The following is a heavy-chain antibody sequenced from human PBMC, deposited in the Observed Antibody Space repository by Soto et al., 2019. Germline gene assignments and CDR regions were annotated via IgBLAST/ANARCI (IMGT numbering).Heavy chain of an antibody. J-gene: IGHJ6*03. CDR1: GGSSSSHY. V-gene: IGHV4-59*11. D-gene: IGHD6-13*01. CDR3: AREPAAAGPGHMDV. CDR2: IYYSGST. Sequence: PSETLSLTCTVSGGSSSSHYWRWIRQPPGKGLEWIGYIYYSGSTNYNPSLKSRVTISVDTSKNQFSLKLSSVTAADTAVYYCAREPAAAGPGHMDVWGKGTTVTVSS.